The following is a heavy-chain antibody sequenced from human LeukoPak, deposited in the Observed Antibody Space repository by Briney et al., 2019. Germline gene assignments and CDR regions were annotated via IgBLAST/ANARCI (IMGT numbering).Heavy chain of an antibody. J-gene: IGHJ3*02. CDR3: ARSPLDVGSSWYLIAFDI. CDR2: IYPGDSDT. CDR1: GYSFTSYW. D-gene: IGHD6-13*01. Sequence: GESLKISCKGSGYSFTSYWIGWVRQMPGKGLEWMGIIYPGDSDTRYSPSFQGQVTISADKSISTAYLQWSSLKASDTAMYYCARSPLDVGSSWYLIAFDIWGQGTMVTVSS. V-gene: IGHV5-51*01.